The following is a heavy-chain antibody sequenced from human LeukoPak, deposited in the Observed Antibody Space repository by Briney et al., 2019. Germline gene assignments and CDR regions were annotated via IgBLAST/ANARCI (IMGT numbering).Heavy chain of an antibody. CDR1: GYTFTCYG. Sequence: ASVKVSCKASGYTFTCYGISWVRQAPGQGLEWMGWISAYNGNTNYAQRLQGRVTMTTDTSTSTAYMELRSLRSDDTAVYYCARDLRRVYYDFWSGYPQAQNWFDPWGQGTLVTVSS. J-gene: IGHJ5*02. D-gene: IGHD3-3*01. V-gene: IGHV1-18*01. CDR3: ARDLRRVYYDFWSGYPQAQNWFDP. CDR2: ISAYNGNT.